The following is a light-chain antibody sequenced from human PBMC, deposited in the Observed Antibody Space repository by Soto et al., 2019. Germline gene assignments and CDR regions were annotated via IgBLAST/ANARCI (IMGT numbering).Light chain of an antibody. Sequence: DLQMTQSPSSLSASVGDRVTITCRSSQNINIYLNWYQQKPGKAPKLLMYVVFTLQSGVPSRFSGSGSGTYFTLTISSLQPEGFATYYCQQSYSTPWTFGHGTKVEMK. J-gene: IGKJ1*01. CDR2: VVF. CDR3: QQSYSTPWT. V-gene: IGKV1-39*01. CDR1: QNINIY.